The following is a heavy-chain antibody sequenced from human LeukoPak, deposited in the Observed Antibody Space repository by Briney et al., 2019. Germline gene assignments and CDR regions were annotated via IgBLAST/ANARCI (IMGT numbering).Heavy chain of an antibody. Sequence: ASVKVSCKASGYTFTSYYMHWVRQAPGQGLEWMGIIDPSGGSTSYAQKFQGRVTMTRDTSTSTVYMELSSLRSEDTAVYYCARDDRYDFWSGSDNWFDPWGQGTLVTVSS. J-gene: IGHJ5*02. CDR3: ARDDRYDFWSGSDNWFDP. CDR1: GYTFTSYY. V-gene: IGHV1-46*01. D-gene: IGHD3-3*01. CDR2: IDPSGGST.